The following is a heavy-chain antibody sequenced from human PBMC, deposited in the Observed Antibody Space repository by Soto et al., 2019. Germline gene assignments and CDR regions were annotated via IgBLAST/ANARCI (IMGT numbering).Heavy chain of an antibody. CDR1: GYTFNSYG. Sequence: ASVKVSCKASGYTFNSYGISWVRQAPGQGLEWMGWISPYDDNTNYAQNLQGRVTMTTDTSTRAAYMELRSLRSDDTAVYYCARGGYYVGSGPRNCHFYGWDGWDKGTRATFSS. V-gene: IGHV1-18*01. CDR2: ISPYDDNT. D-gene: IGHD3-22*01. J-gene: IGHJ6*04. CDR3: ARGGYYVGSGPRNCHFYGWDG.